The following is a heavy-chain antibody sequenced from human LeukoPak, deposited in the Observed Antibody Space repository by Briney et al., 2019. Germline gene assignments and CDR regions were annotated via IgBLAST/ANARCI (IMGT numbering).Heavy chain of an antibody. CDR3: ARHYNDFWSGLSKSRYYYYYMDV. CDR1: GYSFTSYW. V-gene: IGHV5-51*01. J-gene: IGHJ6*03. CDR2: IYPGDSDT. D-gene: IGHD3-3*01. Sequence: GESLKISCKGSGYSFTSYWIGWVRQMPGKGLEGIGIIYPGDSDTRYSPSFQGQVTISADKSISTAYLQWSSLKASDTAMYYCARHYNDFWSGLSKSRYYYYYMDVWGKGTTVTVSS.